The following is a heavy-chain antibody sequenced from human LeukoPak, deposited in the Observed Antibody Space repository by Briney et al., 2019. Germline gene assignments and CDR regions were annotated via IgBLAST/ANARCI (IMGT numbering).Heavy chain of an antibody. CDR2: IRPEGTTT. J-gene: IGHJ4*02. D-gene: IGHD3-9*01. Sequence: GGSLRLSCATSGFTFSTYWMHWVHQAAGKGLVWVSRIRPEGTTTAYADSVKGRFTIPRDNAKNTLFLQMNSLSAEDTAVYYCARDLDWILFDYWGQGTLVTFSS. CDR3: ARDLDWILFDY. CDR1: GFTFSTYW. V-gene: IGHV3-74*03.